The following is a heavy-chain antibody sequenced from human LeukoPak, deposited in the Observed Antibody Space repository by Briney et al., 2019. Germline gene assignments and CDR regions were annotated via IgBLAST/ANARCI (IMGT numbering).Heavy chain of an antibody. J-gene: IGHJ5*02. CDR3: AKGPAMVRGTFDP. Sequence: GGSLRLSCASSGFTFSSYPMSWVRQARGKGLEWVSSMSGSGGNTYYADSVKGRFTISRDYSKNTLYLQMNSLRTEETAVYYCAKGPAMVRGTFDPWGQGTLVTVSS. CDR2: MSGSGGNT. D-gene: IGHD3-10*01. V-gene: IGHV3-23*01. CDR1: GFTFSSYP.